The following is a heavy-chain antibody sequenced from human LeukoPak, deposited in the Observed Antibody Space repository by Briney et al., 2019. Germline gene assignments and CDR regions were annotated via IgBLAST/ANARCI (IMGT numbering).Heavy chain of an antibody. CDR1: GFTFSSYS. Sequence: KSGGSLRLSCAASGFTFSSYSMNWVRQAPGKGLEWVSSISSSSYIYYADSVKGRFTISRDNAKNSLYLQMSSLRAEDTAVYHCARGGGGSDYWGQGTLVTVSS. CDR3: ARGGGGSDY. J-gene: IGHJ4*02. V-gene: IGHV3-21*01. CDR2: ISSSSYI.